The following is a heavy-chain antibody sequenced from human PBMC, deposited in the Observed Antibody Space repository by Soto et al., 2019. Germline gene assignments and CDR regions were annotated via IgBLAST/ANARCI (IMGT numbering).Heavy chain of an antibody. CDR3: ARGPITTNPRFDP. CDR2: VNHSGST. CDR1: GGSFSGYY. J-gene: IGHJ5*02. D-gene: IGHD3-22*01. Sequence: RSLPCAVYGGSFSGYYWSWIRQPPGKGLEWIGEVNHSGSTNYNPSLKSRVTISVDTSKNQFSLKLSSVTAADTAVYYCARGPITTNPRFDPWGQGTLVTVSS. V-gene: IGHV4-34*01.